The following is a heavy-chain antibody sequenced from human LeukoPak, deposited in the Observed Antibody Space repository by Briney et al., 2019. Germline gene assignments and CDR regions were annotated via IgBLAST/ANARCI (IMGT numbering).Heavy chain of an antibody. CDR2: IIPIFGTA. D-gene: IGHD5-24*01. J-gene: IGHJ6*02. CDR1: GYTFTSYG. Sequence: SVKVSCKASGYTFTSYGISWVRQAPGQGLEWMGGIIPIFGTANYAQKFQGRVTITADESTSTAYMELSSLRSEDTAVYYCARVRRRGYNPGRIGYYYYGMDVWGQGTTVTVSS. CDR3: ARVRRRGYNPGRIGYYYYGMDV. V-gene: IGHV1-69*13.